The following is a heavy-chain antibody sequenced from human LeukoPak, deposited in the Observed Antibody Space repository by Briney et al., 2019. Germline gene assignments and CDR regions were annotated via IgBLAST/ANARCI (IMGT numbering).Heavy chain of an antibody. D-gene: IGHD3-10*01. CDR3: ARSFPITMVRGVTYDAFDI. J-gene: IGHJ3*02. Sequence: GRSLRLSCAASGITFRNYGMHWVRQAPGKGLEWVAVIWYDGSNKYYADSVKGRFTISRDNSKNTLYLQMNSLRAEDTAVYYCARSFPITMVRGVTYDAFDIWGQGTMVTVSS. CDR1: GITFRNYG. CDR2: IWYDGSNK. V-gene: IGHV3-33*01.